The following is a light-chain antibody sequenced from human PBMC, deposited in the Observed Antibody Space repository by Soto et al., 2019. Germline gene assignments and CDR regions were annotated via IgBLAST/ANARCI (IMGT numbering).Light chain of an antibody. CDR1: QSVRSN. CDR3: QQYNNWPRS. CDR2: AAS. V-gene: IGKV3-15*01. Sequence: IVQTQYPAILFVSPRECVYNRFRASQSVRSNLAWYQQRPGQAPRLLIYAASTRATGIPARFSGSGSGTEFTLTIDSLQSEDFAVYYCQQYNNWPRSFGQGTEVDIK. J-gene: IGKJ1*01.